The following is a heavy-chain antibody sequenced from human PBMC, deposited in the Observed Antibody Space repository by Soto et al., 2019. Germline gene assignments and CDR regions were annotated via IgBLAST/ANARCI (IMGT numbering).Heavy chain of an antibody. J-gene: IGHJ6*02. Sequence: VQLVESGAEVKKPGASVKVSCKASGYTFTNYGITWVRQAPGLGLEWMGWISGYNGNTKYAQKFQGRVTMTTDTPTTTAYMDLRSLRSDDRAVYYCARDREYYYDSSGNYYYHYGMDVWGQGTTVTVS. CDR3: ARDREYYYDSSGNYYYHYGMDV. V-gene: IGHV1-18*04. D-gene: IGHD3-22*01. CDR2: ISGYNGNT. CDR1: GYTFTNYG.